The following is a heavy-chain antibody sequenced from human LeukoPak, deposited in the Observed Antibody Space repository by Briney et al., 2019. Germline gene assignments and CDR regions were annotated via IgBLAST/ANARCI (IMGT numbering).Heavy chain of an antibody. J-gene: IGHJ4*02. CDR1: VCTFPSYV. V-gene: IGHV1-18*01. CDR3: ARVSGWYFVFDY. CDR2: ISSYNCKT. Sequence: SVTVSFLSSVCTFPSYVISWVGQAAGQGVAWMGWISSYNCKTNYALKLQGRVTMTTETSTSTAYMELRSLRSDGTAVYYCARVSGWYFVFDYWGQGTLVTVSS. D-gene: IGHD6-19*01.